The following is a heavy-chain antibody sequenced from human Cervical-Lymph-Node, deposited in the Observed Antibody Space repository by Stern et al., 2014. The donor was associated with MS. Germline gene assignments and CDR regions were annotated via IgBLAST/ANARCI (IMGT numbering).Heavy chain of an antibody. CDR3: ARLSYGYLDY. J-gene: IGHJ4*02. Sequence: VQLVQSGAEVKKPGESLKISCKGSGYSFTNYWIGWVRQMPGKGLEWMGITYRGDADTTDGPSVQGQSTISADKSTNTAYLQWSSLKASDTAMFYCARLSYGYLDYWGQGTLGTVSS. D-gene: IGHD2-15*01. CDR1: GYSFTNYW. CDR2: TYRGDADT. V-gene: IGHV5-51*01.